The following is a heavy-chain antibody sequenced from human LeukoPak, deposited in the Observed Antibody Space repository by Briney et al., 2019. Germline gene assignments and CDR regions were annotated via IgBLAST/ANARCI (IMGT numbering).Heavy chain of an antibody. CDR1: GATVTDYY. D-gene: IGHD7-27*01. CDR2: IHHSGNS. V-gene: IGHV4-59*02. CDR3: TRGHWGLQS. Sequence: SETLSLTCTVSGATVTDYYWSWIRQSPGKGLEWISYIHHSGNSDYNPSLRSRVTTSLDTSKNQFSLNLISVTAADTAVYYCTRGHWGLQSWSQGTLVTVSS. J-gene: IGHJ5*02.